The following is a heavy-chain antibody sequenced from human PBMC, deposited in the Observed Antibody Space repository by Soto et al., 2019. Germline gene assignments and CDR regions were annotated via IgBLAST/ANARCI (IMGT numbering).Heavy chain of an antibody. J-gene: IGHJ4*02. D-gene: IGHD1-26*01. V-gene: IGHV4-4*02. Sequence: PSETLSLTCAVSGGSISSSNWWSWVRQPPGKGLEWIGEIYHSGSTNYNPSLKSRVTISVDKSKNQFSLKLSSVTAADTAVYSRARTPWDRYTGYSFHYWGQATLLTVSS. CDR1: GGSISSSNW. CDR2: IYHSGST. CDR3: ARTPWDRYTGYSFHY.